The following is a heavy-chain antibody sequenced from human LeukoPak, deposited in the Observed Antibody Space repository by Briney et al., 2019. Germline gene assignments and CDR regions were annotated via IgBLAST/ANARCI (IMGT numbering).Heavy chain of an antibody. CDR1: GFTFSSYA. D-gene: IGHD4-17*01. CDR2: ISGRGST. J-gene: IGHJ4*02. V-gene: IGHV3-23*01. CDR3: AKGTVTDFDY. Sequence: GGSLRLSCAASGFTFSSYAVTWVRQAPGKGLEWVSAISGRGSTYYADSVKGRFTISRDNSKNTLFLQMDSLRAEDTAVYYCAKGTVTDFDYWGQGTLVTVSS.